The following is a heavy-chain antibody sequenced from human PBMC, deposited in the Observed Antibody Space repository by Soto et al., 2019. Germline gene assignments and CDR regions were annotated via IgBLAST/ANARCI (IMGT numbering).Heavy chain of an antibody. Sequence: EVQLVEYGGGLVQPGGSLRLSCAASGFTFSSYAMHWVSQAPGKGLEYVSAISSNGGSTYYANSVKGRFTISRDNSKNTLYLQMGSLRAEDMAVYYCARRDGYNFDYWCQGTLVTFSS. CDR1: GFTFSSYA. CDR3: ARRDGYNFDY. CDR2: ISSNGGST. J-gene: IGHJ4*02. V-gene: IGHV3-64*01. D-gene: IGHD5-12*01.